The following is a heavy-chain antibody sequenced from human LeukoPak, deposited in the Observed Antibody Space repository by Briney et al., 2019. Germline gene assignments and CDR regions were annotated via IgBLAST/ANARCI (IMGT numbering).Heavy chain of an antibody. J-gene: IGHJ3*02. Sequence: GGSLRLSCGASGFTFNTHGMHWVRQAPGKGLEWVAVIWYDGSIKYYSDSVKGRFTISRDNSKNTLYLQMNSLRAEDTAVYYCARANDYYDSSGYSENDAFDIWGQGTMVTVSS. CDR2: IWYDGSIK. D-gene: IGHD3-22*01. V-gene: IGHV3-33*01. CDR1: GFTFNTHG. CDR3: ARANDYYDSSGYSENDAFDI.